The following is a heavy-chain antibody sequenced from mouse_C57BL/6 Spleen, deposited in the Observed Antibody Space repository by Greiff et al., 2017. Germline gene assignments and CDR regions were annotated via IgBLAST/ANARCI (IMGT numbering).Heavy chain of an antibody. CDR1: GFTFNTYA. CDR3: VRDYYGSSWWYFDV. J-gene: IGHJ1*03. V-gene: IGHV10-3*01. CDR2: IRSKSSNYAT. Sequence: EVQLQQSGGGLVQPKGSLKLSCAASGFTFNTYAMHWVRQAPGKGLEWVACIRSKSSNYATYYADSVNYRFTISRDDSQSMLYLQMNNLRTEDTAMYYCVRDYYGSSWWYFDVWGTGTTVTVSS. D-gene: IGHD1-1*01.